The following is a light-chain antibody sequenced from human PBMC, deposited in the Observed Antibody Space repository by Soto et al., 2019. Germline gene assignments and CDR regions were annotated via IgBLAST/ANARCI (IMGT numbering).Light chain of an antibody. Sequence: EIVLTQSPATLSLSPGERATLSCRASQSVSSYLAWYQQKPGQAPRLLIYDASNRATGIPARFSGSGSGTDSTLTITSLAPEDFAVYYCQQHNNWPLTFGGGTKVEIK. V-gene: IGKV3-11*01. J-gene: IGKJ4*01. CDR2: DAS. CDR1: QSVSSY. CDR3: QQHNNWPLT.